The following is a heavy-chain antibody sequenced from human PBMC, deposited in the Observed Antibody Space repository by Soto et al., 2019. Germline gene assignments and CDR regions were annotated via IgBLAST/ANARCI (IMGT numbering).Heavy chain of an antibody. Sequence: SVKVSCKASGGTFSSYAISWVRQAPGQGLEWMGGIIPIFGTANYAQKFQGRVTITADESTSTAYMELSSLRSEDTAVYYCARVRIAARQGGGYYYYGMDVWGQGTTVTVSS. V-gene: IGHV1-69*13. CDR3: ARVRIAARQGGGYYYYGMDV. D-gene: IGHD6-6*01. CDR2: IIPIFGTA. CDR1: GGTFSSYA. J-gene: IGHJ6*02.